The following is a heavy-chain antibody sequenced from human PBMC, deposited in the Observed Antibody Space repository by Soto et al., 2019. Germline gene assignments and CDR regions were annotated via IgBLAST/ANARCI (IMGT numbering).Heavy chain of an antibody. CDR2: IVVGSGNT. D-gene: IGHD3-22*01. J-gene: IGHJ4*02. CDR3: AADPLIPYYYDSSGYYYPVNFDY. V-gene: IGHV1-58*01. Sequence: GAAVKVSCKASGFTFTSSAVQWVRQARGQRLEWIGWIVVGSGNTNYAQKFQERVTITRDMSTSTAYMELSSLRSEDTAVYYCAADPLIPYYYDSSGYYYPVNFDYWGQGTLVTVSS. CDR1: GFTFTSSA.